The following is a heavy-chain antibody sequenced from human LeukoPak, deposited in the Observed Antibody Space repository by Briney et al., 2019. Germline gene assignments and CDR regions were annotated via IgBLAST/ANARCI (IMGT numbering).Heavy chain of an antibody. CDR3: ARDRTIPLQTENWFDP. J-gene: IGHJ5*02. CDR1: GYTFTSYY. CDR2: INPSGGST. Sequence: GASVKVSCKASGYTFTSYYMHWVRQAPGQGLEWMGIINPSGGSTSYAQKFQGRVTMTRDTSTSTVYMELSSLRSEDTAVYYCARDRTIPLQTENWFDPWGQGTLVTVSS. V-gene: IGHV1-46*01. D-gene: IGHD1-1*01.